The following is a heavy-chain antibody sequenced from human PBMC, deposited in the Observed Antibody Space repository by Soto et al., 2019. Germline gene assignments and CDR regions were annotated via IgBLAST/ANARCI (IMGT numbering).Heavy chain of an antibody. CDR2: ISHDGSNA. Sequence: QVQLVESGGGVVQPGKSLRLSCAASGFIFRSYGVHWVRQAPGKGLEWVALISHDGSNAYYADAVKGRFTISRDNDKETVYLQMNSLRPEDTAVYYCAKQGIEVAGTDYFDYWGQGALVTVAS. CDR3: AKQGIEVAGTDYFDY. V-gene: IGHV3-30*18. D-gene: IGHD6-19*01. J-gene: IGHJ4*02. CDR1: GFIFRSYG.